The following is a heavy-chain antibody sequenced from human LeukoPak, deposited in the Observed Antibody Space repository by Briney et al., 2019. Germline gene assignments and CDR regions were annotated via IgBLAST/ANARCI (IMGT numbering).Heavy chain of an antibody. CDR2: INPNSGGT. D-gene: IGHD6-13*01. J-gene: IGHJ5*02. CDR1: GYTFTNYA. Sequence: ASVKVSCKASGYTFTNYAMNWVRQAPGQGLEWMGWINPNSGGTNYAQKFQGRVTMTRDTSISTAYMELSRLRSDDTAVYYCARAASRGNWFDPWGQGTLVTVSS. CDR3: ARAASRGNWFDP. V-gene: IGHV1-2*02.